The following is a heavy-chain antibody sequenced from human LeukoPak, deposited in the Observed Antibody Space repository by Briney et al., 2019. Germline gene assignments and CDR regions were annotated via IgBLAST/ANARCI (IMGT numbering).Heavy chain of an antibody. CDR2: ISWNSGSR. CDR3: ARGGYDHAFDI. V-gene: IGHV3-9*01. J-gene: IGHJ3*02. D-gene: IGHD2-15*01. CDR1: GFTFDDYA. Sequence: GGSLRLSCGASGFTFDDYAMRWVRQAPGKGLEWVSGISWNSGSRGYADSVKGRFTISRDNAKNSLYLQMNSLRAEATAVYYCARGGYDHAFDIWGQGTMVTVSS.